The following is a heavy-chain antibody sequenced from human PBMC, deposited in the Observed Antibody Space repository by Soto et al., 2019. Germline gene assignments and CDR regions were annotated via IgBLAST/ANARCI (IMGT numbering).Heavy chain of an antibody. CDR3: WVNPGY. V-gene: IGHV3-74*01. CDR1: GLTFSSYW. J-gene: IGHJ4*02. CDR2: IKSDGSNI. D-gene: IGHD3-22*01. Sequence: EVQLVESGGGLVQPGGSLRLSCVASGLTFSSYWMDWVRQAPGKGLVWVSRIKSDGSNIAYGDSVKGRFSISRDNGKNTLYLQMDILRGEDTAVYYCWVNPGYWVQGTLVTVSS.